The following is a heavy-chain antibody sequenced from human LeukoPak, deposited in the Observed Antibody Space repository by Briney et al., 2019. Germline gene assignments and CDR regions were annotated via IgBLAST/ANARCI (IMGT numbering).Heavy chain of an antibody. J-gene: IGHJ4*02. CDR3: AKDARLYYEATLDY. D-gene: IGHD3-22*01. Sequence: GGSLRLSCAASGFTFSSYAMSWVRQAPGKGLEWVSAISGSGGSTYYADSVKGRFTISRDNSKNTLYLHMNSLRAEDTAVYYCAKDARLYYEATLDYWGQGTLVTVSS. V-gene: IGHV3-23*01. CDR2: ISGSGGST. CDR1: GFTFSSYA.